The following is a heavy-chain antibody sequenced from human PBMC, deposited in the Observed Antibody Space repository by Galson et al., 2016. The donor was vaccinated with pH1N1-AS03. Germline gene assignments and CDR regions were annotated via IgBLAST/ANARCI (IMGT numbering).Heavy chain of an antibody. Sequence: SLRLSCAASGFTFDDYAMHWVRQTPEKGLEWVSRISWNSAAIDYADSMQGRFTISRDNAKNSLYLQMDGLTADDTALYYYVKERGTVITSNTFDIWGQGTMVTVSS. V-gene: IGHV3-9*01. CDR3: VKERGTVITSNTFDI. CDR1: GFTFDDYA. J-gene: IGHJ3*02. CDR2: ISWNSAAI. D-gene: IGHD4-17*01.